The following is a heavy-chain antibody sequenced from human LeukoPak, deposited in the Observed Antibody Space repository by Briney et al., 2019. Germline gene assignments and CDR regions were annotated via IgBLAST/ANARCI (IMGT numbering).Heavy chain of an antibody. V-gene: IGHV1-18*01. CDR1: GYTFTSYG. CDR3: ARVEYYYDSSGSPDDY. D-gene: IGHD3-22*01. Sequence: ASVKVSRKASGYTFTSYGISWVRQAPGQGLEWMGWISAYNGNTNYAQKLQGRVTMTTDTSTSTAYMELRSLRSDDTAVYYCARVEYYYDSSGSPDDYWGQGTLVTVSS. CDR2: ISAYNGNT. J-gene: IGHJ4*02.